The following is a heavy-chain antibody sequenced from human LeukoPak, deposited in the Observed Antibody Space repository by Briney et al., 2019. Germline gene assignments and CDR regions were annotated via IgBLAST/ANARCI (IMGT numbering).Heavy chain of an antibody. CDR2: ISASGDVT. CDR3: AKDVSEVVVAARIDY. Sequence: GGSLRLSCAASRFSFSAYPMGWVRRAPGKGLEWVSGISASGDVTFHADPVKGRFTISRDNSKNTLYLQMNSLRAEDTAVYYCAKDVSEVVVAARIDYWGQGTLVTVSS. V-gene: IGHV3-23*01. CDR1: RFSFSAYP. D-gene: IGHD2-15*01. J-gene: IGHJ4*02.